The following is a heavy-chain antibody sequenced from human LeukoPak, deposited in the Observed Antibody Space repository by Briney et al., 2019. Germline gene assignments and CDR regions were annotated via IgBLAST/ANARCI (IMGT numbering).Heavy chain of an antibody. CDR3: ARALGYDVLTGYNRGWFFDL. V-gene: IGHV4-61*01. D-gene: IGHD3-9*01. J-gene: IGHJ2*01. CDR1: GGSISSSSYY. Sequence: SETLSLTCTVSGGSISSSSYYWSWIRQPPGKGLEWIGYIYYSGSTNYNPSLKSRVTISVDTSKNQFSLKLSSVTAADTAVYYCARALGYDVLTGYNRGWFFDLWGRGTLVTVSS. CDR2: IYYSGST.